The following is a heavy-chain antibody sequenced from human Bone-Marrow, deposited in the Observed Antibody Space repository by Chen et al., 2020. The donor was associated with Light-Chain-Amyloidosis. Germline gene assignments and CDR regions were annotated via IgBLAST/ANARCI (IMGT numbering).Heavy chain of an antibody. CDR3: ATSNTISFEY. J-gene: IGHJ4*02. V-gene: IGHV1-24*01. CDR2: FNPEEGEI. CDR1: GYTLSDVS. Sequence: QVQVVQSGAEVRKPGASVKVSCKVFGYTLSDVSMHWVRQAPGKGLEWMGGFNPEEGEIIYAQKFQGRVALTEDTSTDTAYMEMTSLRSDDTAMYYCATSNTISFEYWGQGTLVTVSS. D-gene: IGHD3-9*01.